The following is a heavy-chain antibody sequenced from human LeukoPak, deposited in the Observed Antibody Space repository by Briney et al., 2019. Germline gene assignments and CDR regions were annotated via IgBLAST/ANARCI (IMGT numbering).Heavy chain of an antibody. CDR3: AKDIVVVPASYDDAFDI. Sequence: ASVKVSCKASGYTFTGYYMHWVRQAPGQGLEWMGWINPNSGGTNYAQKFQGRVTMTRDTSISTAYMELSRPRSDDTAVYYCAKDIVVVPASYDDAFDIWGQGTMVTVSS. CDR2: INPNSGGT. D-gene: IGHD2-2*01. CDR1: GYTFTGYY. J-gene: IGHJ3*02. V-gene: IGHV1-2*02.